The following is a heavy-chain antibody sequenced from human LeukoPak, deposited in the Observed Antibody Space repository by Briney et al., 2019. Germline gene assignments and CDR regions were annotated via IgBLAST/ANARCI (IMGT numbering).Heavy chain of an antibody. J-gene: IGHJ4*02. Sequence: PSETLSLTCAVYGGSFSGYYWSWIRQPPGKGLEWIGEINHSGSTNYNPSLKSRVTISVDTSKNQFSLKLSSVTAADPAVYYCARGGLRIQLWFLSYWGQGTLVTVSS. CDR1: GGSFSGYY. D-gene: IGHD5-18*01. V-gene: IGHV4-34*01. CDR3: ARGGLRIQLWFLSY. CDR2: INHSGST.